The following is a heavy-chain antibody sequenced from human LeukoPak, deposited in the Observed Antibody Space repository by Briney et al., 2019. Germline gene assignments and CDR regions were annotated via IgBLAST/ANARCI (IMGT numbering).Heavy chain of an antibody. CDR2: IYYTGST. V-gene: IGHV4-39*01. CDR3: ARRPNLPADYGDYWRFDI. Sequence: KPSETLSLTCSVSGVSISRSFYYCGWIRQPPGKRLEWIGNIYYTGSTYYNPSLKSRVTMSVDTSKNQFSLNLTSVTAADTAVYFCARRPNLPADYGDYWRFDIWGQGTMVTVSS. CDR1: GVSISRSFYY. J-gene: IGHJ3*02. D-gene: IGHD4-17*01.